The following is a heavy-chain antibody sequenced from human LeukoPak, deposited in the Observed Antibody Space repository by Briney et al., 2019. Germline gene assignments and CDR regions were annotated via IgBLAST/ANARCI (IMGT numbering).Heavy chain of an antibody. D-gene: IGHD4-17*01. V-gene: IGHV3-23*01. CDR2: ISGTGGGT. CDR3: AKRSPFGEFDY. J-gene: IGHJ4*02. CDR1: GFTFSSYA. Sequence: QPGGSLRLSCAASGFTFSSYAMSWVRRAPGKGLEWVSVISGTGGGTNYADSVKGRFTISRDNSKNTLYLQMNSLRAEDTAVYYCAKRSPFGEFDYWGRGTLVTVSS.